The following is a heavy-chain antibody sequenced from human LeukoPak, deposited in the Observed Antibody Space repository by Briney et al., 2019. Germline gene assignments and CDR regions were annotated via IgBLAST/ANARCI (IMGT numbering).Heavy chain of an antibody. V-gene: IGHV3-49*03. CDR1: GFTFGDYA. CDR2: IRSEAYGETA. J-gene: IGHJ4*02. D-gene: IGHD1-1*01. CDR3: TRDRGAYNLYDY. Sequence: GGSLRLSCTASGFTFGDYAMSWIRQAPGKGLEWVGFIRSEAYGETADYAASVKGRFTIPRDDSKAIAYLQMNSLKTEDTAVYHCTRDRGAYNLYDYWGQGTLVTVSS.